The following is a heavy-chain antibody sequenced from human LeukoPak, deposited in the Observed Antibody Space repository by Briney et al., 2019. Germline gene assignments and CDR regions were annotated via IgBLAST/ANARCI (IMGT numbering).Heavy chain of an antibody. V-gene: IGHV3-11*05. D-gene: IGHD3-9*01. CDR3: ARVYDILTGPDY. CDR2: ISSSSSYT. Sequence: GGSLRLSCAASGFTFSDYYMSWIRQAPGKGLEWVSYISSSSSYTNYADSVKGRFTISRDNAKNSLYLQMNSLRAEDTAVYYCARVYDILTGPDYWGQGTLVIVSS. CDR1: GFTFSDYY. J-gene: IGHJ4*02.